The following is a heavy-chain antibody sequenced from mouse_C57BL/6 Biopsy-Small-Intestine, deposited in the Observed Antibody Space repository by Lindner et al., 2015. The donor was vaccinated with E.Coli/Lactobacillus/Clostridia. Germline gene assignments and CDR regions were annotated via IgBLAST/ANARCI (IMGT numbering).Heavy chain of an antibody. V-gene: IGHV1-80*01. CDR3: VRGERGDFDY. CDR2: IYPGDGDT. J-gene: IGHJ2*01. Sequence: VQLQESGAELVKSGASVKISCKVSGYAFSSYWMNWVKQRPGKGLEWIGQIYPGDGDTNYNGKFKGKATLTADKSSSTAYMQLSSLTSEDSAVYFCVRGERGDFDYWGQGTTLTVSS. CDR1: GYAFSSYW.